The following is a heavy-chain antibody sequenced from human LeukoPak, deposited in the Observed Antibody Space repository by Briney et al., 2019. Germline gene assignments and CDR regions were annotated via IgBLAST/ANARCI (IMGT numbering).Heavy chain of an antibody. Sequence: SETLSLTCTVSGGSINSNFYSWDWIRQPPGKRLEWIGSLYHSGSTYYNPSLKNRVTISVDTSKNQFSLKLSSVTAADTAVYYCARHVSLRLWFGELLSWFDPWGQGTLVTVSS. V-gene: IGHV4-39*01. CDR3: ARHVSLRLWFGELLSWFDP. D-gene: IGHD3-10*01. CDR1: GGSINSNFYS. J-gene: IGHJ5*02. CDR2: LYHSGST.